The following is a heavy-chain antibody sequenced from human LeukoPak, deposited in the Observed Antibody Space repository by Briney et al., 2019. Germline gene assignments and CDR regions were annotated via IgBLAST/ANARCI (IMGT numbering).Heavy chain of an antibody. D-gene: IGHD3-3*01. CDR3: ARVRLDRSERYLDAFEN. CDR1: GFTVSSNY. J-gene: IGHJ3*02. V-gene: IGHV3-53*01. CDR2: IYSGGST. Sequence: GGSLRLSCAASGFTVSSNYMSWVRQAPGKGLEWVSSIYSGGSTYYADSVKGRFTISRDNSKNTVDLQRNSLRAEDTAVYYCARVRLDRSERYLDAFENWGQGTMVTVSS.